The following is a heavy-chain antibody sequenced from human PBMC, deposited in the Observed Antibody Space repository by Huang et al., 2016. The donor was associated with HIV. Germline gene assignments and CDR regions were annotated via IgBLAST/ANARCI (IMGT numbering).Heavy chain of an antibody. V-gene: IGHV4-59*01. D-gene: IGHD3-10*01. CDR2: IYYSGST. CDR1: GCSISTSY. Sequence: QVQLQESGPGLVKPSETLSLTCTVSGCSISTSYWSWIRPPPGKGLAWIGYIYYSGSTNHNPSLKSRDTISVDTSKKQCSLKLSSVTAADTAVYYCARGGYIGWFGELSGVSGWFDPWGQGTLVTVSS. J-gene: IGHJ5*02. CDR3: ARGGYIGWFGELSGVSGWFDP.